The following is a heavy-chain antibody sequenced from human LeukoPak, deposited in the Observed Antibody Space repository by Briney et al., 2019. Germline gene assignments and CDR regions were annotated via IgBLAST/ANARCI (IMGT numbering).Heavy chain of an antibody. CDR2: MNPNSGNT. D-gene: IGHD3-3*01. Sequence: ASVKVSCNASGYTFTSYDINWVRQATGQGLEWMGWMNPNSGNTGYAQKFQGRVTMTRNTSISTAYMELSSLRSEDTAVYYCARTGGHYDFWSGYWPTNWFDPWGQGTLVTVSS. CDR3: ARTGGHYDFWSGYWPTNWFDP. J-gene: IGHJ5*02. V-gene: IGHV1-8*01. CDR1: GYTFTSYD.